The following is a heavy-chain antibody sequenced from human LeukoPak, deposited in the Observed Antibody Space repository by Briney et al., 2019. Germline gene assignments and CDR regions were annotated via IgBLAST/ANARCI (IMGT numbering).Heavy chain of an antibody. Sequence: SETLSLTCAVYGGSFSGYYWSWIRQPPGQGLERIGEINHSGSTNYNPSLKSRVTISVDTSKNQFSLKLSSATAADTAVYYCARGNMGYSSGWSLGNRNYFDYWGQGTLVTVSS. CDR2: INHSGST. CDR3: ARGNMGYSSGWSLGNRNYFDY. J-gene: IGHJ4*02. V-gene: IGHV4-34*01. CDR1: GGSFSGYY. D-gene: IGHD6-19*01.